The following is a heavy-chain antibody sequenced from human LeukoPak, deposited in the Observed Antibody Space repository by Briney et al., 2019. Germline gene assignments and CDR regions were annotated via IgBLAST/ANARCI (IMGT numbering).Heavy chain of an antibody. CDR3: AKDLYLNSYGDNWFDP. V-gene: IGHV3-21*04. J-gene: IGHJ5*02. D-gene: IGHD5-18*01. CDR2: ISSSSSHI. Sequence: GGSLRLSCAASGFTFSSYSMNWVRQAPGKGLEWVSSISSSSSHIYYADSVKGRFTISRDNAKNTLYLQMNNLRGEDTALYYCAKDLYLNSYGDNWFDPWGQGTLVTVSS. CDR1: GFTFSSYS.